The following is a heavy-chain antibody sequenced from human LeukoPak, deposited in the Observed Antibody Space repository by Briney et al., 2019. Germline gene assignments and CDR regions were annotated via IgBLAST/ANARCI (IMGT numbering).Heavy chain of an antibody. Sequence: PGASLRLSCAASGFTFSYYAMHWVRQAPGKGLEWVAVISYDGSNKYYANYVKGRFTISRDNSKNTLFMQMNSLRAEDTAVYYCARVLNYYDSVGYYFSYWGQGTLVTVSS. D-gene: IGHD3-22*01. CDR1: GFTFSYYA. CDR3: ARVLNYYDSVGYYFSY. J-gene: IGHJ4*02. CDR2: ISYDGSNK. V-gene: IGHV3-30-3*01.